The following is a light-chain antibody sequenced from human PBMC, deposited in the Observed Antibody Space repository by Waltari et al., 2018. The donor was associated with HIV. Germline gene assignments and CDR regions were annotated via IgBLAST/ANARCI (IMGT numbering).Light chain of an antibody. CDR1: HAISNN. CDR3: QNYNSAPPT. Sequence: DIKMTQPRSSLSAPVGDRVTIPCRPIHAISNNFSWYQQNPRNVPKLLISGASTSQSVAPSRFSGSGSGTDFTLTISSLQPDDVATYYCQNYNSAPPTFGQGTRLDIK. J-gene: IGKJ5*01. CDR2: GAS. V-gene: IGKV1-27*01.